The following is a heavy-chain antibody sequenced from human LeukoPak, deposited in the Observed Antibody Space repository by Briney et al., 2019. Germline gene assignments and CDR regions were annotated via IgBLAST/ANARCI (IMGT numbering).Heavy chain of an antibody. D-gene: IGHD3/OR15-3a*01. CDR2: MNPNNGNT. J-gene: IGHJ3*02. Sequence: GASVKVSCKASGYTLTSYDINWVRQATGQGLEWMGWMNPNNGNTDYAQKLQGRVTMTTDTSTSTAYMELRSLRSDDTAVYYCWSGANHAFDIWGQGTMVTVSS. V-gene: IGHV1-18*01. CDR1: GYTLTSYD. CDR3: WSGANHAFDI.